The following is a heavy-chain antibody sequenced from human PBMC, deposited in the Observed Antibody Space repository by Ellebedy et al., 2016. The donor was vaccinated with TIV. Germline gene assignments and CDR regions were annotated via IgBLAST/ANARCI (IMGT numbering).Heavy chain of an antibody. CDR1: GITFSNYV. CDR3: ARDSGYDSSGYLPSH. CDR2: ISGSGDST. J-gene: IGHJ4*02. Sequence: GESLKISCVVSGITFSNYVMSWVRQAPGKGPEWVSDISGSGDSTYYADSVKGRFTISRDDSKNTLYLQINSLKTEDTALYYCARDSGYDSSGYLPSHWGQGTLVTVSS. D-gene: IGHD3-22*01. V-gene: IGHV3-23*01.